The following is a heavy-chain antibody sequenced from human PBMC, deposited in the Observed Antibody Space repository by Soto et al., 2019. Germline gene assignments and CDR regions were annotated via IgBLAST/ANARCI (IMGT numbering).Heavy chain of an antibody. CDR2: ISGSGGST. CDR1: GLTFSTSD. Sequence: PGGSLRLSCADYGLTFSTSDMSWVLQAPGKGLEWVSAISGSGGSTYYADSVKGRFTISRDNSKNTLFLQMNSLRAEDTALYYCATLRDSNNRFEGYWGQGTMVTVSS. V-gene: IGHV3-23*01. J-gene: IGHJ4*02. CDR3: ATLRDSNNRFEGY. D-gene: IGHD6-13*01.